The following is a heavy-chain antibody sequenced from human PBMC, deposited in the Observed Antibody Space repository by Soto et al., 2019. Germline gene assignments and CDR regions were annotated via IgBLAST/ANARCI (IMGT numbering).Heavy chain of an antibody. CDR1: GYTFSSYA. Sequence: QVHLVQSGAELSNPGASVKVSCKASGYTFSSYAIHWVRQAPGQRLEWMGWINAGYGNTKSSQKFQDRVTISRDTSASTAYMELTSLRSEDTAVYYCARDTGDGTFDFWGQGTLVTVSS. D-gene: IGHD7-27*01. CDR3: ARDTGDGTFDF. V-gene: IGHV1-3*01. J-gene: IGHJ4*02. CDR2: INAGYGNT.